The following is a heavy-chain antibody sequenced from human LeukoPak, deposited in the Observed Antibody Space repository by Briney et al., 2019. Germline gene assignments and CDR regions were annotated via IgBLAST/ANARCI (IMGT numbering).Heavy chain of an antibody. D-gene: IGHD1-26*01. CDR1: GYSFKDYG. CDR3: AKHLTATNTYIFFGLDV. J-gene: IGHJ6*02. CDR2: INWDGGGT. Sequence: PLRLSCAATGYSFKDYGMHWVRQPPGKGLEWVSAINWDGGGTDYADSVKGRFTIFRDHAKDSLYLQLSSLRPEDTALYYCAKHLTATNTYIFFGLDVWGQGTSVTVSS. V-gene: IGHV3-9*01.